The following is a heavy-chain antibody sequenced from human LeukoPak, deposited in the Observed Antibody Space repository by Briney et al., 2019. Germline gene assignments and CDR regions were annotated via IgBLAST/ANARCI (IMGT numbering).Heavy chain of an antibody. V-gene: IGHV1-46*01. CDR3: SRTIGFGVVLWYFDY. CDR2: INPSGGSR. J-gene: IGHJ4*02. CDR1: GYTLTSYY. D-gene: IGHD3-3*01. Sequence: ASVNVSCKASGYTLTSYYMHWVRQAPGQGLEWMGIINPSGGSRSYAQKFQVRVTMTRDTSTSTVYMELSILRSEDTAVYYCSRTIGFGVVLWYFDYWGQGTLVTVSS.